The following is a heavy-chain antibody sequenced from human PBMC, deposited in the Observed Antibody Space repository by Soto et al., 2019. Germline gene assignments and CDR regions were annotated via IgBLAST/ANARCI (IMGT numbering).Heavy chain of an antibody. CDR3: AASISIFGVVPF. CDR1: GGSVSRVSYY. CDR2: VYYSGST. Sequence: SETLSLTCNVSGGSVSRVSYYWSWIRQAPGKGLEWIGYVYYSGSTNYNPSLKSRVTIAVDTSKNQFSLKLRSVTAADTAVYYCAASISIFGVVPFWGQGTLVTVSS. J-gene: IGHJ4*02. V-gene: IGHV4-61*01. D-gene: IGHD3-3*01.